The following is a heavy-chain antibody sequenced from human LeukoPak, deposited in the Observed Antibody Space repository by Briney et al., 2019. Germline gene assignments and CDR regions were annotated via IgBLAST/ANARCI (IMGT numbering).Heavy chain of an antibody. CDR1: GFPFSSYA. Sequence: GSLRLSFAASGFPFSSYAMSWVRQAPGKGLEWVSAISGSGGSTYYADSVKGRFTISRDNSKNTLYLQMNSLRAEDTAVYYCAKPMEYQLLSDYWGQGTLVTVSS. CDR3: AKPMEYQLLSDY. J-gene: IGHJ4*02. D-gene: IGHD2-2*01. V-gene: IGHV3-23*01. CDR2: ISGSGGST.